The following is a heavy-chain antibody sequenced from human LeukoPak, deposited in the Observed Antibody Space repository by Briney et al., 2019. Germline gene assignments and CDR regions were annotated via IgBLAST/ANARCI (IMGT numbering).Heavy chain of an antibody. CDR2: MIYSGRT. Sequence: SETLSLTCTVSGGSIISDTYYWGWIRQTPGKGLEYVGTMIYSGRTYYNPSLKSRVTISVDTSKNHFSLKLRSVTAADTAVYYCAKGLSQPDYWGQGTLVTVSS. CDR3: AKGLSQPDY. V-gene: IGHV4-39*02. CDR1: GGSIISDTYY. D-gene: IGHD2-2*01. J-gene: IGHJ4*02.